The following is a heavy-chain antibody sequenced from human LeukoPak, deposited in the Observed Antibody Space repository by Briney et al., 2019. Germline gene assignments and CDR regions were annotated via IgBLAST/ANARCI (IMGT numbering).Heavy chain of an antibody. D-gene: IGHD6-13*01. CDR3: ARVQQQLLDFDY. J-gene: IGHJ4*02. CDR2: IIPIFGTA. Sequence: ASVKVSCKASGGTFSSYAISWVRQAPGQGLEWMGGIIPIFGTANYAQKFQGRVTITADESTSTAYMELSSLRSEDTAVYYCARVQQQLLDFDYWGQGTLVTVSS. V-gene: IGHV1-69*13. CDR1: GGTFSSYA.